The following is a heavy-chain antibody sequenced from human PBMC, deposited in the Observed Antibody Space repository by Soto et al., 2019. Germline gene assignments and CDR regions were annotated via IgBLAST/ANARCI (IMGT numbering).Heavy chain of an antibody. CDR1: GFTFSDYY. V-gene: IGHV3-11*06. D-gene: IGHD3-10*01. CDR2: ISSSSSYT. J-gene: IGHJ6*02. Sequence: QVQLVESGGGLVKPGGSLRLSCAASGFTFSDYYMSWISQAPGKGLEGVSYISSSSSYTNYADTVKGRFTISRDNAKNSLYLQMNSLRAKDTAVYYCARDRYYGSRSYYGKGYGMDVWGQGTTVTVSS. CDR3: ARDRYYGSRSYYGKGYGMDV.